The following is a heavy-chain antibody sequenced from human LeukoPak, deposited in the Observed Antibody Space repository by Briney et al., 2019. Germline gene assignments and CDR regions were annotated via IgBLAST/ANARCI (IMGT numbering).Heavy chain of an antibody. CDR1: GFTFSSYW. CDR2: IESDGST. Sequence: GGSLRLSCSASGFTFSSYWMHWVRQTPGKGLMWVSRIESDGSTIYADSVKDRFTISRDNGKNTVYLQMNSLRVDDTAMYYCARCRHSYDSSGFPHYWGQGTLVTVSS. V-gene: IGHV3-74*01. D-gene: IGHD3-22*01. CDR3: ARCRHSYDSSGFPHY. J-gene: IGHJ4*02.